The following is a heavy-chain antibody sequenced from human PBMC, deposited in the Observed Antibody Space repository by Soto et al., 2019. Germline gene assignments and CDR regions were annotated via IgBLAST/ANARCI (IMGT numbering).Heavy chain of an antibody. CDR3: AKDHVSGNGGWDGLDI. CDR1: GITFSSYG. CDR2: ISNSGGST. Sequence: EVQLLESGGGLLQPGGSLRLSCVVSGITFSSYGMTWVRQAPGKGLEWVSCISNSGGSTYYAVSVKGRFTISRDNSKGALYLQMNSLRDDDTAVYYCAKDHVSGNGGWDGLDIWGQGTMVTVSS. D-gene: IGHD2-15*01. V-gene: IGHV3-23*01. J-gene: IGHJ3*02.